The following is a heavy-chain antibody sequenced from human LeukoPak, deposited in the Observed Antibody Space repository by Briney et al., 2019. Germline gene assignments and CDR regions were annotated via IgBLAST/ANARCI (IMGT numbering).Heavy chain of an antibody. Sequence: PGGSLRLSCAAPGFTFSSYSMNWVRQAPGKGLEWVSSISSSSSYIYYADSVKGRFTISRDNAKNSLYLQMNSLRAEDTAVYYCARSGLDAGSCDYWGQGTLVTVSS. CDR2: ISSSSSYI. D-gene: IGHD6-19*01. CDR3: ARSGLDAGSCDY. V-gene: IGHV3-21*01. CDR1: GFTFSSYS. J-gene: IGHJ4*02.